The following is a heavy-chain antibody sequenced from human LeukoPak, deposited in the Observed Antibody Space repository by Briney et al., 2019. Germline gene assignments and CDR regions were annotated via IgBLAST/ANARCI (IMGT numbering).Heavy chain of an antibody. CDR3: TRRALGGYYYYYMDV. CDR1: GFTFSSYW. Sequence: GGSLRLSCAASGFTFSSYWMHWVRQAPGKGLVWVSRISSDGSSTSYADSVKGRFTISRDNAKNTLYLQMNSLRAEDTAVYYCTRRALGGYYYYYMDVWGKGTTVTVSS. D-gene: IGHD3-10*01. V-gene: IGHV3-74*01. J-gene: IGHJ6*03. CDR2: ISSDGSST.